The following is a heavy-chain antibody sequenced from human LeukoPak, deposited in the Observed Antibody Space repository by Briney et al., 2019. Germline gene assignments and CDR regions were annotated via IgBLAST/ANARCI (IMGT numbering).Heavy chain of an antibody. Sequence: PGGSLRLSCAASGFTFNTYAMTWVRQAPGKGLEWVSAISGSGDSTYYADSVQGRLTISRDNSKNTLYLQMNNVRAEDTAIYYCARESRLEATGAFPDWGQGTLVIVSS. D-gene: IGHD6-13*01. CDR1: GFTFNTYA. J-gene: IGHJ4*02. V-gene: IGHV3-23*01. CDR3: ARESRLEATGAFPD. CDR2: ISGSGDST.